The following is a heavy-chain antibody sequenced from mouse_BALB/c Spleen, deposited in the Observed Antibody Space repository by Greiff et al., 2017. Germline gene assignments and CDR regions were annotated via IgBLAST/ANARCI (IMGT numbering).Heavy chain of an antibody. CDR1: GYTFTDYA. Sequence: QVHVKQSGAELVRPGVSVKISCKGSGYTFTDYAMHWVKQSHAKSLEWIGVISTYYGDASYNQKFKGKATMTVDKSSSTAYMELARLTSEDSAIYYCARKGMRGAMDYWGQGTSVTVSS. J-gene: IGHJ4*01. CDR2: ISTYYGDA. CDR3: ARKGMRGAMDY. D-gene: IGHD2-10*02. V-gene: IGHV1S137*01.